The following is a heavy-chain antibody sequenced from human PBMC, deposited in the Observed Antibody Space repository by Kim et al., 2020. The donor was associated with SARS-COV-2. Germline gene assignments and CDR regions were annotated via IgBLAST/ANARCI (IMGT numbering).Heavy chain of an antibody. V-gene: IGHV3-7*01. D-gene: IGHD6-19*01. CDR1: GFTFSSYW. CDR2: IKQDGSEK. Sequence: GGSLRLSCAASGFTFSSYWMSWVRQAPGKGLEWVANIKQDGSEKYYVDSVKGRFTISRDNAKNSLYLQMNSLRAEDTAVYYCARDMWAVAGQFDYWGQGTLVTVSS. CDR3: ARDMWAVAGQFDY. J-gene: IGHJ4*02.